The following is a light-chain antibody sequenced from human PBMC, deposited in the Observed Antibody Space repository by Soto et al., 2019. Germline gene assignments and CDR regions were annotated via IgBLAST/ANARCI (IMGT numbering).Light chain of an antibody. V-gene: IGKV3-20*01. CDR3: QEYGTSRT. J-gene: IGKJ1*01. CDR1: QSVRSDY. CDR2: GAS. Sequence: EIVLTQSPGTLSLSPGERATLSCRASQSVRSDYLAWYQQKPGQAPRLLIYGASNRATGIPDRFSGSGSGTDFTLTISRLEPEDFAVYYCQEYGTSRTFGQGTEVEI.